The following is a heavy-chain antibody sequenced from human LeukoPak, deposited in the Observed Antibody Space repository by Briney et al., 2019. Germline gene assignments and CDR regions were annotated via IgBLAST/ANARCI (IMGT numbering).Heavy chain of an antibody. CDR2: ISWDGGST. CDR3: AKDRGDGYPPYYFDY. Sequence: PGGSLRLSCAASGFTFDDYTMHWVRQAPGKGLEWVSLISWDGGSTYYADSVKGRFTISRDNSKNSLYLQMNSLRTEDTALYYCAKDRGDGYPPYYFDYWGQGTLDTVSS. CDR1: GFTFDDYT. V-gene: IGHV3-43*01. D-gene: IGHD5-24*01. J-gene: IGHJ4*02.